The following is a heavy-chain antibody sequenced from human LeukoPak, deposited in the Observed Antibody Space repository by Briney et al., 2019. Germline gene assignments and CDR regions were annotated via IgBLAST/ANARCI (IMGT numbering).Heavy chain of an antibody. CDR1: GGSISSSSYY. D-gene: IGHD3-10*01. V-gene: IGHV4-39*01. CDR2: IYYSGST. Sequence: SETLSLTCTVSGGSISSSSYYWGWIRQPPGKGLEWIGSIYYSGSTYYNPSLKSRVTISVDTSKNQFSLKLSSVTAADTAVYYCARAYYYGSGSYYKLDGMDVWGQGTTVTVSS. CDR3: ARAYYYGSGSYYKLDGMDV. J-gene: IGHJ6*02.